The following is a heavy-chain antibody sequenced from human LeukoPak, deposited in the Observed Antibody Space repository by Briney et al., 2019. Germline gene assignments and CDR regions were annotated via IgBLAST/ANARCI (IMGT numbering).Heavy chain of an antibody. D-gene: IGHD6-13*01. Sequence: ASVKVSCKASGYTFTSYDINWVRQATGQGLEWMGWMNPNSGNTGYAQKFQGRVTMTRNTSISTAYMELRSLRSEDTAVYYCARRRAVSSWYHRDAFDIWGQGTMVTVSS. CDR3: ARRRAVSSWYHRDAFDI. CDR2: MNPNSGNT. J-gene: IGHJ3*02. V-gene: IGHV1-8*01. CDR1: GYTFTSYD.